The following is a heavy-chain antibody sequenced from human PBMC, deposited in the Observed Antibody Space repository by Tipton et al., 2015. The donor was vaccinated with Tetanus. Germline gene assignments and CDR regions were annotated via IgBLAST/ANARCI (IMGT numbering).Heavy chain of an antibody. CDR3: ARPLGPLSWEDYFDS. CDR1: GYIFTNYW. Sequence: QLVQSGGEVKKPGESLKISCKGSGYIFTNYWIEWVRQKPGKGLEWMGIIYPGDSDTRYSPSFQGQVTISVDKSINTAYLQWSSLKASDTAMYYCARPLGPLSWEDYFDSWGQGTLVIVSS. J-gene: IGHJ4*02. CDR2: IYPGDSDT. D-gene: IGHD1-26*01. V-gene: IGHV5-51*01.